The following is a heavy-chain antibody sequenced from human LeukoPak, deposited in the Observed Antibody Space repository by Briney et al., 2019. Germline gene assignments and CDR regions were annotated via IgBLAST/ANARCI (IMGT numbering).Heavy chain of an antibody. D-gene: IGHD3-16*02. CDR1: GYTFTSYG. CDR3: ARGGHMITFGGVIVDYYYYMDV. V-gene: IGHV1-18*01. Sequence: ASVKVSCKASGYTFTSYGISWVRQAPGQGLEWMGWISAYNGNTNYAQKLQGRVTMTTDTSTSTAYMELRSLRSDDTAVYYCARGGHMITFGGVIVDYYYYMDVWGKGTTVTISS. J-gene: IGHJ6*03. CDR2: ISAYNGNT.